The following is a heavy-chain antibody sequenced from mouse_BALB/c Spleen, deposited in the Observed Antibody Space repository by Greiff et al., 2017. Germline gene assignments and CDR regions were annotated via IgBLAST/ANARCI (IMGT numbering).Heavy chain of an antibody. Sequence: EVNVVESGGDLVKPGGSLKLSCAASGFTFSSYGMSWVRQTPDKRLEWVATISSGGSYTYYPDSVKGRFTISRDNAKNTLYLQMSSLKSEDTAMYYCARGRDYDGFAYWGQGTLVTVSA. J-gene: IGHJ3*01. CDR1: GFTFSSYG. CDR2: ISSGGSYT. V-gene: IGHV5-6*01. CDR3: ARGRDYDGFAY. D-gene: IGHD2-4*01.